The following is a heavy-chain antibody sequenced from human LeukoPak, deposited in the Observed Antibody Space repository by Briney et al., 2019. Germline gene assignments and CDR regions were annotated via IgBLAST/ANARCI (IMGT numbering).Heavy chain of an antibody. CDR2: ISSSSSTI. Sequence: GGSLRLSCAASGFTFSSYEMDWVRQAPGKGLEWVSYISSSSSTIYYADSVKGRFTISRDNAKNSLYLQMNSLRAEDTAVYYCAREGDFWSGYYLRPGYFDYWGQGTLVTVSS. J-gene: IGHJ4*02. CDR3: AREGDFWSGYYLRPGYFDY. D-gene: IGHD3-3*01. V-gene: IGHV3-48*01. CDR1: GFTFSSYE.